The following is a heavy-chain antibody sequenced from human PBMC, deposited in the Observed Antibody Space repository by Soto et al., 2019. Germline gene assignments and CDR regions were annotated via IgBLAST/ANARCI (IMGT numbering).Heavy chain of an antibody. CDR2: IFYSGSF. J-gene: IGHJ5*02. CDR3: ASHARIGYCSSTSCYFVWFDP. CDR1: GGSISSGTSY. V-gene: IGHV4-31*03. D-gene: IGHD2-2*01. Sequence: SETLSLTCTVSGGSISSGTSYWSWIRQRPGKGLEWIGYIFYSGSFYYTPSLRGRVMILADTSKNQFTLRLSSVTAADTAVYYCASHARIGYCSSTSCYFVWFDPWGQGTLVTVSS.